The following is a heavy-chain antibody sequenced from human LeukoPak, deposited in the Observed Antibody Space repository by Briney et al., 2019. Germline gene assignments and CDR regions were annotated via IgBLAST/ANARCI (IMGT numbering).Heavy chain of an antibody. Sequence: SETLSLTCTVSGGSISSSSYYWGWIRQPPGKGLEWIGSIYYSGSTYYNPSLKSRVTISLDTSKSQFSLKLSSVTAADTAVYYCASSHQKKYSSATFDYWGQGTLVTVSS. V-gene: IGHV4-39*07. J-gene: IGHJ4*02. CDR3: ASSHQKKYSSATFDY. CDR2: IYYSGST. D-gene: IGHD6-19*01. CDR1: GGSISSSSYY.